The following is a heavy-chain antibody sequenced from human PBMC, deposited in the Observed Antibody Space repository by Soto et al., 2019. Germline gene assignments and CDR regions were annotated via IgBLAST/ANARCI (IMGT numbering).Heavy chain of an antibody. CDR2: IHSDGAK. Sequence: SGTTLVNPTDTLTLTCTVSGVSLSNAGSGVSWIRQPPGRALEWLAHIHSDGAKTYSSSLQSRLTISRDYSRRQVVLTLTKLDPMDTASYYCARSISLPASADNWFDPWGQGTPVTVSS. V-gene: IGHV2-26*01. D-gene: IGHD2-2*01. CDR3: ARSISLPASADNWFDP. J-gene: IGHJ5*02. CDR1: GVSLSNAGSG.